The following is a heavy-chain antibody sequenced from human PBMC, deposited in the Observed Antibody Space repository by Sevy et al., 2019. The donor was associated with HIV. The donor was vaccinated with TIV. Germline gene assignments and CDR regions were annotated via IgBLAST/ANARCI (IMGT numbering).Heavy chain of an antibody. D-gene: IGHD1-26*01. CDR2: IYYSGST. V-gene: IGHV4-59*11. CDR3: AGGGGVVGATGGMDV. Sequence: SETLSLTCSVSGDSMSTHYWSWIRQPPGKGLEWIGYIYYSGSTNYNPSLKSRVTISVDMSKNQFSLKLSSVTAADTAVYYCAGGGGVVGATGGMDVWGQGTTVTVSS. CDR1: GDSMSTHY. J-gene: IGHJ6*02.